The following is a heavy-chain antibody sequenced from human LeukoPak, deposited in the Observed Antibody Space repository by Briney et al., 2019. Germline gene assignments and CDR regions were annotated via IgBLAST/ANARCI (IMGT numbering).Heavy chain of an antibody. CDR2: ISTGSSTI. D-gene: IGHD5-18*01. CDR3: ARVAEIQLWLRSAFDY. Sequence: PGGSLRLSCAASGFTFSTYSMNWVRQAPGKGLEWVSFISTGSSTIYYADSVKGRFTISRDNAENSLYLQMNSLRDEDTAVYYCARVAEIQLWLRSAFDYWGQGTLVTVSS. CDR1: GFTFSTYS. J-gene: IGHJ4*02. V-gene: IGHV3-48*02.